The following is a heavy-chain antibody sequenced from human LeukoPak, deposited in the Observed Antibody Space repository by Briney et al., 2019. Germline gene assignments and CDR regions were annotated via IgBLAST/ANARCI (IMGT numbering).Heavy chain of an antibody. CDR1: GGSISSYY. V-gene: IGHV4-59*08. J-gene: IGHJ5*02. CDR2: IYYSGST. Sequence: PSETLSLTCTVSGGSISSYYWSWIRQPPGKGLEWIGYIYYSGSTTYNPSLKSRVTISVDTSKNQFSLKLSSVTAADTAVYYCARWRDFWSGQNWFDPWGQGTLVTVSS. CDR3: ARWRDFWSGQNWFDP. D-gene: IGHD3-3*01.